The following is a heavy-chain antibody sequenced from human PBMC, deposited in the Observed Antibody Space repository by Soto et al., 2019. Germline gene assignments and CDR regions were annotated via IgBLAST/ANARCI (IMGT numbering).Heavy chain of an antibody. CDR3: ARDRVSSSSDYYYYGMDV. Sequence: QVQLVQSGAEVKKPGSSVKVSCKASGGTFSSYAISWVRQAPGQGLEWMGGIIPIFGTANYAQKFQGRVTITADETTSTGYMELSSLGSEDTAVYYCARDRVSSSSDYYYYGMDVWGQGTTVTVSS. J-gene: IGHJ6*02. CDR1: GGTFSSYA. CDR2: IIPIFGTA. D-gene: IGHD6-6*01. V-gene: IGHV1-69*01.